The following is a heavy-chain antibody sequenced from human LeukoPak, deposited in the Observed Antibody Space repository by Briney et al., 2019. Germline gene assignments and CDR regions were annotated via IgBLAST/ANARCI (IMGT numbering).Heavy chain of an antibody. CDR1: GGTFSSYA. V-gene: IGHV1-69*13. Sequence: PVKVSCKASGGTFSSYAISWVRQAPGQGLEWMGGIIPIFGTANYAQKFQGRVTITADESTSTAYMELSSLRSEDTAVYYCARGRDYYDSPRTKGAFDIWGQGTMVTVSS. CDR3: ARGRDYYDSPRTKGAFDI. CDR2: IIPIFGTA. J-gene: IGHJ3*02. D-gene: IGHD3-22*01.